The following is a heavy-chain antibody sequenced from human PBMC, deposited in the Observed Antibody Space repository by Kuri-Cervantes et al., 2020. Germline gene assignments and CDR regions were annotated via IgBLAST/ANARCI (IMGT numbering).Heavy chain of an antibody. CDR1: GFTVSSNY. CDR3: ARFIAAAGNPGEN. CDR2: IYSGGST. J-gene: IGHJ4*02. V-gene: IGHV3-53*01. D-gene: IGHD6-13*01. Sequence: GESLKISCAASGFTVSSNYMSWVRQAPGKGLEWVSVIYSGGSTFYADSVKGRFTISRDNSKNTLYLQMNSLRAEDTAVYYCARFIAAAGNPGENWGQGTLVTVSS.